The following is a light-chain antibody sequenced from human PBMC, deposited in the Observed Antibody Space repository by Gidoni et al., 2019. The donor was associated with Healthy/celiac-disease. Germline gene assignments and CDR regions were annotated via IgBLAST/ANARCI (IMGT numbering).Light chain of an antibody. CDR2: WAS. V-gene: IGKV4-1*01. CDR3: QKYYNTPPT. J-gene: IGKJ1*01. Sequence: TAVTHSPDSLTVALSERATINCKSSESVLYSSNNKNYLAWYHQKPGQPAKLRIYWASARESGVPDRVSSGGSGTDFTLAISSLQAEDVAVYYCQKYYNTPPTFGQGTKVEIK. CDR1: ESVLYSSNNKNY.